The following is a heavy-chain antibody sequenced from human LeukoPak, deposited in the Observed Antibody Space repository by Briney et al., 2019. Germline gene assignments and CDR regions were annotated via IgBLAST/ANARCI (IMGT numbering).Heavy chain of an antibody. J-gene: IGHJ4*02. V-gene: IGHV1-2*02. D-gene: IGHD6-13*01. CDR3: AREGAIAAAGSDFDY. CDR2: INPNSGGT. Sequence: EASVKVSCKASLYTFTGYYMHWVRQAPRQRVGWTWWINPNSGGTNYAQKFQGRVTMTRDTSISTAYMELSRLRSDDTAVYYCAREGAIAAAGSDFDYWGQGTLVTVSS. CDR1: LYTFTGYY.